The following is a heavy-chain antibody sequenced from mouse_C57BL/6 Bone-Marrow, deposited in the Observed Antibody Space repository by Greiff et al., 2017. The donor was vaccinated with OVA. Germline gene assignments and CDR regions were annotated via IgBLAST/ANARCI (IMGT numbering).Heavy chain of an antibody. J-gene: IGHJ4*01. D-gene: IGHD1-1*01. CDR3: ARRHYYGSSDYAMDY. CDR1: GFTFSDYY. CDR2: ISNGGGST. V-gene: IGHV5-12*01. Sequence: EVKLEESGGGLVQPGGSLKLSCAASGFTFSDYYMYWVRQTPEKRLEWVEYISNGGGSTYYPDTVKGRFTISRDNAKNTLYLQMSRLKSEDTAMYYCARRHYYGSSDYAMDYWGQGTSVTVSS.